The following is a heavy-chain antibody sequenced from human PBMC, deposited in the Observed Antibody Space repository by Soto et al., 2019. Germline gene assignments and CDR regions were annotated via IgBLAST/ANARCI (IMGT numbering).Heavy chain of an antibody. V-gene: IGHV2-5*02. J-gene: IGHJ4*02. CDR1: WFSLRTSGGG. Sequence: SGPTLGKPPQTLPLACPLSWFSLRTSGGGVGWIRQPPGKALEWLAFIYWDDDKRYSPSLKSRLTITKDTSKNQVVLTMTNMDLVDTATYYCAHPSSNWGFDFWGQGTLVTVSS. CDR2: IYWDDDK. CDR3: AHPSSNWGFDF. D-gene: IGHD6-13*01.